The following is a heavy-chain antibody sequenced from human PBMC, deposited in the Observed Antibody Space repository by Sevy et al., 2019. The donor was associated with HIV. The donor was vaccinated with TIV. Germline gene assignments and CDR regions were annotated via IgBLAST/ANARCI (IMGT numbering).Heavy chain of an antibody. J-gene: IGHJ4*02. CDR2: INPSSGGT. D-gene: IGHD3-3*01. CDR3: ARELDDFWSGYQF. Sequence: GASVKVSCKASGYSFTGYFIHWVRQAPGQGLEWMGWINPSSGGTMSAQKFHDKVTMTRDTSINTAYLELSRLRSDDTAVYSCARELDDFWSGYQFWGQGTLVTVSS. CDR1: GYSFTGYF. V-gene: IGHV1-2*02.